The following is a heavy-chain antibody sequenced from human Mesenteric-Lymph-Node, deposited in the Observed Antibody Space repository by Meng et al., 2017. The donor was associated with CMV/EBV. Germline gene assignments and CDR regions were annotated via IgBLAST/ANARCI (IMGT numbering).Heavy chain of an antibody. V-gene: IGHV4-61*03. CDR1: ADSVSRGTNY. D-gene: IGHD3-3*01. CDR2: ISYDGSA. J-gene: IGHJ4*02. CDR3: ARGNDFWSGYPFDS. Sequence: SETLSLTCTVSADSVSRGTNYWTWLRQPPGKGLEWIGYISYDGSARYSPSLKSRVSISVDTSKNLFSLKLNSVTAADTAVYYCARGNDFWSGYPFDSWGPGILVTVSS.